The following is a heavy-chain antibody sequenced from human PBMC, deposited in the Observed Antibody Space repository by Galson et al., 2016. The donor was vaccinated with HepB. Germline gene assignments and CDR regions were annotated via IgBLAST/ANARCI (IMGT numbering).Heavy chain of an antibody. D-gene: IGHD6-13*01. CDR2: ISSDGVYT. Sequence: SLRLSCAASGFTFRDFPMVWVRQAPGQGLEWVSSISSDGVYTYYADSLKGRFSISRDNARNSMHLQMDSLRVEDTAVYYCAKGRSAIAAAGLNYWGQGTLVTVSS. J-gene: IGHJ4*02. V-gene: IGHV3-21*04. CDR3: AKGRSAIAAAGLNY. CDR1: GFTFRDFP.